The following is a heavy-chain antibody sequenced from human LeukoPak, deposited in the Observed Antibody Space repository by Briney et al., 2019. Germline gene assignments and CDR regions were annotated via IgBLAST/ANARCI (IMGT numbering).Heavy chain of an antibody. V-gene: IGHV1-18*01. Sequence: GASVKVSCKASGYTFTTYGVNWVRQAPGQGLEWMGWISPYNGNTNYAQKLQGRVTMTTDTSTSTAYKELRSLRSDDTAVYYCARDGGYCSVTNCYSAWFDPWGQGTLVTVSS. CDR2: ISPYNGNT. J-gene: IGHJ5*02. D-gene: IGHD2-15*01. CDR3: ARDGGYCSVTNCYSAWFDP. CDR1: GYTFTTYG.